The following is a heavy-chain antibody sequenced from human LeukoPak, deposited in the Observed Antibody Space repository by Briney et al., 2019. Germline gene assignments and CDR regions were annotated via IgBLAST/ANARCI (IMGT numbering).Heavy chain of an antibody. CDR2: IIPIFGTA. J-gene: IGHJ4*02. CDR1: GGTFSSYA. V-gene: IGHV1-69*13. D-gene: IGHD3-9*01. Sequence: ASVKVSCKASGGTFSSYAISWVRLAPGQGLEWMGGIIPIFGTANYAQKFQGRVTITADESTSTAYMELSSLRSEDTAVYYCARGRGQKLRYFDWLSDWGQGTLVTVSS. CDR3: ARGRGQKLRYFDWLSD.